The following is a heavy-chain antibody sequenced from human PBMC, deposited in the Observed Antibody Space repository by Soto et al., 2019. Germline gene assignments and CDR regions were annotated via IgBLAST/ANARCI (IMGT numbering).Heavy chain of an antibody. CDR2: IIAISHTA. D-gene: IGHD3-10*01. J-gene: IGHJ4*02. Sequence: QVQLVQSGAEVKKPGSSVKLSCKASGVTFSRFTIIWVRQAPGQGLEWMGGIIAISHTAKYAKKFQGRVTITADESTSTAYMEWSRLRSEDTGVYYWAREYYVSGSGTYAYGPGGQGTRVTAS. V-gene: IGHV1-69*01. CDR3: AREYYVSGSGTYAYGP. CDR1: GVTFSRFT.